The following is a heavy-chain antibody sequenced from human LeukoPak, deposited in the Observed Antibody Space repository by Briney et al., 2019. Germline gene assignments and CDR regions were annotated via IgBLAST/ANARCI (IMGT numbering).Heavy chain of an antibody. CDR1: VGSISSYY. Sequence: SETLSLTSTVSVGSISSYYWSWIRQPAGKGLEWIGRIYSSGSTNYNPSLKSRVTMSVDTSKNQFSLKLSSVTAADTAVYYCARGQYHLLYWYFDLWGRGTLVTVSS. V-gene: IGHV4-4*07. J-gene: IGHJ2*01. CDR3: ARGQYHLLYWYFDL. CDR2: IYSSGST. D-gene: IGHD2-2*01.